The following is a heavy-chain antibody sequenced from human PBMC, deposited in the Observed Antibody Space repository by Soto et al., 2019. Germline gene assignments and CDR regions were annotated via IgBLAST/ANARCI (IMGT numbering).Heavy chain of an antibody. Sequence: GASVKVSFKTSGYTFTGYYLNRVRQAPGRGLEWVGWINPKTGDTNNAQKFQGRVTMTTDTSISTGYMELSGLKSDDTAVYYCVTGDHLVRWGQGTRVTVSS. J-gene: IGHJ4*02. D-gene: IGHD6-6*01. CDR2: INPKTGDT. CDR3: VTGDHLVR. V-gene: IGHV1-2*02. CDR1: GYTFTGYY.